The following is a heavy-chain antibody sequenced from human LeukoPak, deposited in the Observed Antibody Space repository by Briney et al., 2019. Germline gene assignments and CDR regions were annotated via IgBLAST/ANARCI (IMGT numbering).Heavy chain of an antibody. CDR2: IYYSGST. J-gene: IGHJ5*02. Sequence: PSETLSLTCTVSGGSISSSSYYWGWLRQPPGKGLEWIGSIYYSGSTYYNPSLKSRVTISVDTSKNQFSLKLSSVTAADTAVYYCARDLYSSSWLNWFDPWGQGTLVTVSS. D-gene: IGHD6-13*01. CDR3: ARDLYSSSWLNWFDP. CDR1: GGSISSSSYY. V-gene: IGHV4-39*07.